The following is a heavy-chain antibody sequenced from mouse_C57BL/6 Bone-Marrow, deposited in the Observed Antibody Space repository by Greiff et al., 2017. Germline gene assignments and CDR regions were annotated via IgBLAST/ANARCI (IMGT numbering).Heavy chain of an antibody. D-gene: IGHD2-4*01. CDR3: ARDKGYDYDGVAY. J-gene: IGHJ3*01. CDR2: ISDGGSYT. V-gene: IGHV5-4*01. Sequence: EVQGVESGGGLVKPGGSLKLSCAASGFTFSSYAMSWVRQTPETRLEWVATISDGGSYTYYPDNVKGRFTISRDNAKHNLYLQISHLKSEDTAIYYCARDKGYDYDGVAYWGQGTLVTVAA. CDR1: GFTFSSYA.